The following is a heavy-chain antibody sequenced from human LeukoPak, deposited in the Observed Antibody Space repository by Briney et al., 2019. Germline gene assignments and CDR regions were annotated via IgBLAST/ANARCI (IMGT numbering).Heavy chain of an antibody. V-gene: IGHV1-69*04. CDR3: ARDLGGTMVRGFDY. D-gene: IGHD3-10*01. CDR2: IIPILGTA. Sequence: ASVKVSCKASGGTFSSYAISWVRQAPGQGLEWMGRIIPILGTANYAQKFQGRVTITADKSTSTAYMELSSLRSEDTAVYYCARDLGGTMVRGFDYWGQGTLVTVSS. CDR1: GGTFSSYA. J-gene: IGHJ4*02.